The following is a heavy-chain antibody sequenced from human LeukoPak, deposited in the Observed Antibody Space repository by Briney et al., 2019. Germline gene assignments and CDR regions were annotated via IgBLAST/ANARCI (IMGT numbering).Heavy chain of an antibody. V-gene: IGHV1-46*01. CDR1: GYTFTSNY. CDR3: ARMGMDAAMITNFFDY. CDR2: IHPSGGST. J-gene: IGHJ4*02. Sequence: ASVTVSFKASGYTFTSNYIHWVRQAPGQGLEWMGVIHPSGGSTSYAQKFQGRVTMTKDTSTSTAYMELSSLRSEDTATYYCARMGMDAAMITNFFDYWGQGTLVTVSS. D-gene: IGHD5-18*01.